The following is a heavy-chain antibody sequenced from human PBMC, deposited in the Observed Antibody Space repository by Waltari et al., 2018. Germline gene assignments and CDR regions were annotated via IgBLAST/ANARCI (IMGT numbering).Heavy chain of an antibody. CDR3: ARVFAEKYYGMDV. CDR2: IKQDGSVK. Sequence: EVQLVESGGGLVQPGGSLRLSCAASGFTFSSYWMSWVRQAPGKGLEWVANIKQDGSVKYYVDSVKGRFTISRDNAKNSLYLQMNSLRAEDTAVYYCARVFAEKYYGMDVWGQGTTVTVSS. V-gene: IGHV3-7*03. J-gene: IGHJ6*02. CDR1: GFTFSSYW.